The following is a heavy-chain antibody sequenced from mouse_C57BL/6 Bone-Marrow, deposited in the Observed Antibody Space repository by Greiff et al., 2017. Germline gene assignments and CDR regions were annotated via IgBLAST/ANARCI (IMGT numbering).Heavy chain of an antibody. V-gene: IGHV1-19*01. CDR1: GYTFTDYY. CDR2: INPYNGGT. J-gene: IGHJ2*01. D-gene: IGHD1-1*01. Sequence: EVQLQQSGPVLVKPGASVKMSCKASGYTFTDYYMNWVKQSHGKSLEWIGVINPYNGGTSYNQKFKGKATLTVDKSSSTAYMELNSLTSEDSAVYYCARFTYYYGSSYDYWGQGTTLTVSS. CDR3: ARFTYYYGSSYDY.